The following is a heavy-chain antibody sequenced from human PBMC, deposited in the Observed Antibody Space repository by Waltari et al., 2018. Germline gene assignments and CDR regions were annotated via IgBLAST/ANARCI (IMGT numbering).Heavy chain of an antibody. CDR1: GFPFSGYW. Sequence: EVQLVESGGGLVQPGGSVRLSCAASGFPFSGYWMHWVRQAPGKGLVWVSRINSDGSSTSYADSVKGRFTISRDNAKNTLYLQMNSLRAEDTAVYYCARSLYRYYFDYWGQGTLVTVSS. CDR2: INSDGSST. J-gene: IGHJ4*02. V-gene: IGHV3-74*01. CDR3: ARSLYRYYFDY. D-gene: IGHD3-16*02.